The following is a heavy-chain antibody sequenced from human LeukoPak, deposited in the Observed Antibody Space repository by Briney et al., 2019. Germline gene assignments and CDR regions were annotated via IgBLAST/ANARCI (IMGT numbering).Heavy chain of an antibody. J-gene: IGHJ4*01. CDR3: ARDPYTGSMADY. Sequence: GGSLRLSFVTSGFTFTSVSMSWVRQAPGKGLEWVAFIGHVAGDIFYGDSVKGRFNISRDDAKGSVYLQMNSLTVDDTAVYFCARDPYTGSMADYWGHGTLVTVSS. D-gene: IGHD1-1*01. CDR1: GFTFTSVS. V-gene: IGHV3-21*01. CDR2: IGHVAGDI.